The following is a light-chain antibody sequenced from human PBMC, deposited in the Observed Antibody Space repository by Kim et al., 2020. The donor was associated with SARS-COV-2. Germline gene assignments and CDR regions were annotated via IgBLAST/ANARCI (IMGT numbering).Light chain of an antibody. CDR2: GAS. J-gene: IGKJ1*01. CDR1: ETISNSY. Sequence: EIVLTQSPGTLSLSTGERATLSCRASETISNSYIAWYQQKRGQAPRLVIYGASNRATGIPDRFSGGGSGTDFTLTIRRLEPEDFAVYYCQQYSNSPRTFGQGTKVDIK. V-gene: IGKV3-20*01. CDR3: QQYSNSPRT.